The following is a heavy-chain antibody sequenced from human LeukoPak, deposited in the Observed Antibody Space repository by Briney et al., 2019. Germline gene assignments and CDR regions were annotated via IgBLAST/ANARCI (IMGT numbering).Heavy chain of an antibody. J-gene: IGHJ4*02. CDR3: ARDSSSN. CDR1: DGSISSSSYY. D-gene: IGHD6-13*01. Sequence: SETLSLTCTVSDGSISSSSYYWGWIRQPPGKGLEWIGSIYYSGSTYYNPSLKSRVTISVDTSKNQFSLKLSSVTAADTAVYYCARDSSSNWGQGTLVTVSS. V-gene: IGHV4-39*07. CDR2: IYYSGST.